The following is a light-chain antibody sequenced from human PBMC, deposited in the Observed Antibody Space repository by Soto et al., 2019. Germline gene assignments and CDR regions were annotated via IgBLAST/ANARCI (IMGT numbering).Light chain of an antibody. CDR1: NIGSKS. J-gene: IGLJ2*01. CDR2: YDS. Sequence: SYELTQPPSVSVAPGKTARITCGGTNIGSKSVHWYQQKPGQAPVLVIYYDSDRPSGIPERFSGSNSGNTATLTISRVEAGDEADYYCQVWDSSSDHRVFGGGTTLTVL. V-gene: IGLV3-21*04. CDR3: QVWDSSSDHRV.